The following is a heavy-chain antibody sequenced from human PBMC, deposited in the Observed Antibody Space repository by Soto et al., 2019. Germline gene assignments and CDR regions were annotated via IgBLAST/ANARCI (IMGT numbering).Heavy chain of an antibody. J-gene: IGHJ4*02. CDR1: GGAISSGDYY. V-gene: IGHV4-30-4*01. D-gene: IGHD3-3*01. CDR2: IYYSGST. Sequence: QVQLQESGPGLVKPSQTLSLTCTVSGGAISSGDYYWSWIRQPPGKGLEWIGYIYYSGSTYYNPSLQSRVTITVDTSRNQYSLTLSSVTAADTAVYYCARAVFGVVTLFDYWGQGTLVTVSS. CDR3: ARAVFGVVTLFDY.